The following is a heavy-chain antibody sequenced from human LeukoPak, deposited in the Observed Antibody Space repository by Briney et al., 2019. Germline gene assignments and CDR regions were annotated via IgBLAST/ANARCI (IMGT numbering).Heavy chain of an antibody. Sequence: ASVTLSCKASGYTFTGYYMHWVRQAPGQGLEWMGWINPNSGGTNYAQKFQGRVTMTRDTSISTAYMELSRLRSDDTAVYYCARGYYDILTGRPKDFDYWGQGTLVTVSS. CDR2: INPNSGGT. D-gene: IGHD3-9*01. J-gene: IGHJ4*02. CDR3: ARGYYDILTGRPKDFDY. V-gene: IGHV1-2*02. CDR1: GYTFTGYY.